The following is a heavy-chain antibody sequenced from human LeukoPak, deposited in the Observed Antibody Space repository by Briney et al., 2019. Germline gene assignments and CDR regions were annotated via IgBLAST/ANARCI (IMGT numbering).Heavy chain of an antibody. J-gene: IGHJ6*03. CDR1: GGSLSSYY. CDR3: ARDVGSGSFQTYYYYMDV. CDR2: IYTSGST. Sequence: SETLSLTCTVSGGSLSSYYWSWIRQPAGKGLEWIGRIYTSGSTNYNPSLKSRVTMSGDTSKNQFSLKLSSVTAADTAVYYCARDVGSGSFQTYYYYMDVWGKGTTVTISS. D-gene: IGHD3-10*01. V-gene: IGHV4-4*07.